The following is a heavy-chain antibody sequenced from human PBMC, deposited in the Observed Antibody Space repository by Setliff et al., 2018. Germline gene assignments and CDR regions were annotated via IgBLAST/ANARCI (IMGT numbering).Heavy chain of an antibody. D-gene: IGHD3-22*01. CDR1: GGSISSGDYY. J-gene: IGHJ4*02. Sequence: SETLSLTCTVSGGSISSGDYYWSWIRQPPGKGLEWIGYFYSSGSPYYNPSLKSRVSISVDTSKNQFSLKLSSVTAADTAVYYCARESRYYYDNLGTLDYWGQGTLVT. CDR3: ARESRYYYDNLGTLDY. CDR2: FYSSGSP. V-gene: IGHV4-30-4*08.